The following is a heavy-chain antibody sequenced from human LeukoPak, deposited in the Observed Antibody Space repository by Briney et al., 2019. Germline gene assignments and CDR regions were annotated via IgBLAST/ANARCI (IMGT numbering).Heavy chain of an antibody. V-gene: IGHV3-48*03. CDR3: VRQSRYSKKNSGMDV. D-gene: IGHD3-16*02. CDR1: GFTFSSYE. J-gene: IGHJ6*02. CDR2: ISSSGSTI. Sequence: GGSLRLSCAASGFTFSSYEMNWVRQAPGKGLEWISYISSSGSTIYYADSVKGRFTISRDNAKSSLYLQMNSLRVEDTAVYYCVRQSRYSKKNSGMDVWGQGTTVTVSS.